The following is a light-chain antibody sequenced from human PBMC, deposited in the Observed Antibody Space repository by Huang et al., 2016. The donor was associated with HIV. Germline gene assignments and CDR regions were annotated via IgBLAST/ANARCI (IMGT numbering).Light chain of an antibody. CDR2: VGS. J-gene: IGKJ4*01. V-gene: IGKV2-28*01. CDR3: MQALQTPLT. Sequence: DIVMTQSPLSLPVTPGEPASISCRSSQSLLHTSTYNYLDLFLQKPGQAPQLLIYVGSNRASGVPYRFSGSGSGTYFTLNITSVEAEDVGVYYCMQALQTPLTFGGGTKVEIK. CDR1: QSLLHTSTYNY.